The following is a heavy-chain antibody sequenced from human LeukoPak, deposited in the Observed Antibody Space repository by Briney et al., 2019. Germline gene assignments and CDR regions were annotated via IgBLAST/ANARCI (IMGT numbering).Heavy chain of an antibody. V-gene: IGHV3-23*01. CDR3: AKGITYYYDSSGYYLGH. D-gene: IGHD3-22*01. J-gene: IGHJ4*02. CDR2: ISGSGGST. Sequence: PGGSLRLSCAASGFTFSSYAMSWVRQAPGKGLEWVSAISGSGGSTYYADSVKGRFTISRDNSKNTLYLQMNSLRAEDTAVYYCAKGITYYYDSSGYYLGHWGQGTLVTVSS. CDR1: GFTFSSYA.